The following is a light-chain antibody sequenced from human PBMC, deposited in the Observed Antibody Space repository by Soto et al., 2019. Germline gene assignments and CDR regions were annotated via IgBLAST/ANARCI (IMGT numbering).Light chain of an antibody. Sequence: DIQMTQSPSSLSESVGDRVSITCRASQSISSYLNWYQQKPGKAPKLLIYAASSLQSGVPSRFSGSGSGTDFTLTISSLQPEDFATYYCQQSYSTPQTFGQGTNVDIK. CDR2: AAS. CDR3: QQSYSTPQT. CDR1: QSISSY. J-gene: IGKJ1*01. V-gene: IGKV1-39*01.